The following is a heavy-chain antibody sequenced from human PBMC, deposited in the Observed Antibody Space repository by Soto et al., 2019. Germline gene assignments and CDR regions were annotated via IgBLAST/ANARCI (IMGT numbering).Heavy chain of an antibody. V-gene: IGHV4-59*01. CDR1: GGSISSYY. D-gene: IGHD5-18*01. J-gene: IGHJ4*02. CDR3: ARARYSYGHVGVDY. CDR2: IYYSGST. Sequence: QVQLQESGPGLVKPSETLSLTCTVSGGSISSYYWSWIRQPPGKGLEWIGYIYYSGSTNYNPSLKSRVTISVDTSKNQFSLKLSSVTAADTAVYYCARARYSYGHVGVDYWGQGTLVTVSS.